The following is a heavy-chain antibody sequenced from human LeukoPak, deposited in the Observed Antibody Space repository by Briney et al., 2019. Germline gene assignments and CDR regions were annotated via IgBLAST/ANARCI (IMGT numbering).Heavy chain of an antibody. CDR1: GYTFTGYY. J-gene: IGHJ4*02. CDR3: ATSGGTSGPELDY. Sequence: VASVKVSCKASGYTFTGYYMHWVRQAPGQGLEWMGWINPKSGGTNYAQKFQGRVTTTRDTSISTAYMEVSRMTSDDTAVYYCATSGGTSGPELDYWGQGTLVTVSS. V-gene: IGHV1-2*02. CDR2: INPKSGGT. D-gene: IGHD3-3*01.